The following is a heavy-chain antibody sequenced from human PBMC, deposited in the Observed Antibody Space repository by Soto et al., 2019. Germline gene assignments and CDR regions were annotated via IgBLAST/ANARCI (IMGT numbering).Heavy chain of an antibody. CDR3: ARLLLGVNWDYDAFDI. V-gene: IGHV3-7*03. J-gene: IGHJ3*02. CDR2: IKQDGSEK. D-gene: IGHD1-7*01. CDR1: GFTFSSYW. Sequence: GGSLRLSCAASGFTFSSYWMSWVRQAPGKGLEWVANIKQDGSEKYYVDSVKGRFTIPRDNAKNSLYLQMNSLRAEDTAVYYCARLLLGVNWDYDAFDIWGQGTMVTVSS.